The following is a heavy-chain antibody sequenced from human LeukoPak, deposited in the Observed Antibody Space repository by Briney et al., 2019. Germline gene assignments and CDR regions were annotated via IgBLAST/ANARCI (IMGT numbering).Heavy chain of an antibody. J-gene: IGHJ4*02. V-gene: IGHV3-7*01. D-gene: IGHD3-10*01. CDR2: IKQDGSEK. CDR1: GFTFSSYW. CDR3: ARESYYGSGILYFFDY. Sequence: GGSLRLSCAASGFTFSSYWMSWVRQAPGKGLEWVANIKQDGSEKFYVDSVKGRFTISRDNAKNSLYPQMNSLRAEDTAVYYCARESYYGSGILYFFDYWGQGTLVTVSS.